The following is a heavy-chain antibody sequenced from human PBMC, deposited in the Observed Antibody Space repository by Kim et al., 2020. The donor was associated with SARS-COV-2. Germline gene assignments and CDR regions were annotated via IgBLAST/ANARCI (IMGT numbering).Heavy chain of an antibody. V-gene: IGHV1-18*01. CDR3: ARETLEYSSSAYLDY. Sequence: ASVKVSCKASGYTFTSYGISWVRQAPGQGLEWMGWISAYNGNTNYAQKLQGRVTMTTDTSTSTAYMELRSLRSDDTAVYYCARETLEYSSSAYLDYWGQGTLVTVSS. J-gene: IGHJ4*02. CDR2: ISAYNGNT. CDR1: GYTFTSYG. D-gene: IGHD6-6*01.